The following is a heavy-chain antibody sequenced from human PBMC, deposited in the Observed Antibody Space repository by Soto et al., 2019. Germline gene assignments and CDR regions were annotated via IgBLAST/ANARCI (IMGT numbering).Heavy chain of an antibody. CDR1: GFTFSSYE. CDR3: ASYGKVTTLYYYYGMDV. J-gene: IGHJ6*02. CDR2: ISSRASTI. D-gene: IGHD4-17*01. V-gene: IGHV3-48*03. Sequence: PGGSLRLSCAASGFTFSSYEMNCVRQAPGKGLEWVSYISSRASTIYYADSVKGLFTISRDNAKNSLYLQMNSLRAEDTAVYYCASYGKVTTLYYYYGMDVWGRGTTVTVSS.